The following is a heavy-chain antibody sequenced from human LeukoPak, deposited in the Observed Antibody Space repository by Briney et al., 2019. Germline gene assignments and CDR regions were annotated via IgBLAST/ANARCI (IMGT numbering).Heavy chain of an antibody. Sequence: SETLSLTCIVSGGSISSFYWSWIRQPPGKGLEWIGYIYHSGSTNYNPSLKSRAIMSVDTSKNQFSLKLSYVTAADTAVYYCARPNIRGWYGIFDIWGQGTMVTVSS. D-gene: IGHD6-19*01. CDR1: GGSISSFY. V-gene: IGHV4-59*08. CDR3: ARPNIRGWYGIFDI. J-gene: IGHJ3*02. CDR2: IYHSGST.